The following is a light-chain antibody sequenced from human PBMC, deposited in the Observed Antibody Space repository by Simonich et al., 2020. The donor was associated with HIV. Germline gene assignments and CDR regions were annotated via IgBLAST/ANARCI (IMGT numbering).Light chain of an antibody. CDR3: QQYGTSQGLT. CDR1: QSVASN. V-gene: IGKV3-20*01. J-gene: IGKJ4*01. Sequence: EILMTQSPATLSVSPGERATLSCRASQSVASNLAWYQQKPGQAPRLLIYGASSRAIGIPDRFSGSGSGTDFTLTISRLEPEDFAVYYCQQYGTSQGLTFGGGTKVEI. CDR2: GAS.